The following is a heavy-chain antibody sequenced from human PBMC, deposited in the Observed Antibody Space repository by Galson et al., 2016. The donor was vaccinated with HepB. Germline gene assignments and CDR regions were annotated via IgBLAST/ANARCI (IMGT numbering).Heavy chain of an antibody. J-gene: IGHJ4*02. CDR3: ASGPHWNHAY. CDR1: GFTFNDYD. Sequence: SLRLSCAISGFTFNDYDMHWVRQGTGESLEWVANMRPAGDKYYPGSVKGRFTASRESAKNSFYLQMDSLRAGDSGVYYCASGPHWNHAYWGQGTLVTVSS. V-gene: IGHV3-13*01. D-gene: IGHD1-1*01. CDR2: MRPAGDK.